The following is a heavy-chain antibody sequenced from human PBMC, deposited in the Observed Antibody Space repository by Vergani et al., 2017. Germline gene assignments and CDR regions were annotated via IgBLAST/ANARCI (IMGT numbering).Heavy chain of an antibody. CDR1: GFTFSSYG. CDR3: ARVGGMTYDDFWSGYYRGHFDY. J-gene: IGHJ4*02. Sequence: QVQLVESGGGVVQPGRSLRLSCAASGFTFSSYGMHWVRQAPGKGLEWVAVIWYDGSNKYYADSVKGRFTISRDNSKNTLYLQMNSLRAEDTAVYYCARVGGMTYDDFWSGYYRGHFDYWGQGTLVTVSS. V-gene: IGHV3-33*01. D-gene: IGHD3-3*01. CDR2: IWYDGSNK.